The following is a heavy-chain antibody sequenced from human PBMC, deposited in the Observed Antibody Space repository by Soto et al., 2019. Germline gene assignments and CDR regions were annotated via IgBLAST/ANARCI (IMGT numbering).Heavy chain of an antibody. D-gene: IGHD7-27*01. Sequence: GGSLRLSCAASGFTFSSYGMHWVRQAPGKGLEWVAVIWYDGSNKYYADSVKGRFTISRDNSKNTLYLQMNSLRAEDTAVYYCASTPRVNWGQIDYWGQGTLVTVSS. CDR3: ASTPRVNWGQIDY. V-gene: IGHV3-33*01. CDR1: GFTFSSYG. CDR2: IWYDGSNK. J-gene: IGHJ4*02.